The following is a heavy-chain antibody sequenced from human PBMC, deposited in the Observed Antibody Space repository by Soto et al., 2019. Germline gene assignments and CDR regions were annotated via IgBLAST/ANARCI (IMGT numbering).Heavy chain of an antibody. J-gene: IGHJ3*02. CDR2: MSPNSGNT. CDR3: ARMVYYYDSSGYPDAFDI. V-gene: IGHV1-8*01. D-gene: IGHD3-22*01. Sequence: QVQLVQSGAEVKKPGASVKVSCKASGYTFTSYDINWVRQATGQGLEWMGWMSPNSGNTGYAQKFQGRVTMTRNTSISTAYMELSSLRSEDTAVYYCARMVYYYDSSGYPDAFDIWGQGTMVTVSS. CDR1: GYTFTSYD.